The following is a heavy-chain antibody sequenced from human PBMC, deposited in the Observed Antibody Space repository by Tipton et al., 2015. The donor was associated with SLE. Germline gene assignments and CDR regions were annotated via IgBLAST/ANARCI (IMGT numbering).Heavy chain of an antibody. D-gene: IGHD5-12*01. Sequence: TLSLTCTVSGGSINDYYWSWIRQPPGKGLEWIGEINHSGSTNYNPSLKSRVTMSVDTSKNQFSLRLTSVTAADTAVYYCVRVEGAYDQFYFDSWGQGALVTVSS. J-gene: IGHJ4*02. V-gene: IGHV4-34*01. CDR3: VRVEGAYDQFYFDS. CDR2: INHSGST. CDR1: GGSINDYY.